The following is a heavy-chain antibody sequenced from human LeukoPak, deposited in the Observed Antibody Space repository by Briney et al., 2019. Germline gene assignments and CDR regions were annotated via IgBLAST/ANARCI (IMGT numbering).Heavy chain of an antibody. V-gene: IGHV1-69*02. J-gene: IGHJ4*02. Sequence: GSSVKVSCKASGGTFSSYTISWVRQAPGQGLEWMGRIIPILGIANYAQKFQGRVTITADKSTSTTYIELDGLRSEDTAVYYCARFFRAFCTYCGGDWDFDYWGQGTLVTVSS. CDR3: ARFFRAFCTYCGGDWDFDY. D-gene: IGHD2-21*01. CDR1: GGTFSSYT. CDR2: IIPILGIA.